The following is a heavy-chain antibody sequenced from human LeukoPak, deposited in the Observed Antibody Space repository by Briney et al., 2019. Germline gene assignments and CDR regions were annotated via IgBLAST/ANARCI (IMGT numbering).Heavy chain of an antibody. V-gene: IGHV3-23*01. D-gene: IGHD6-6*01. CDR3: ASRRYSTSALDAFNI. J-gene: IGHJ3*02. CDR2: ISESGGST. CDR1: GFTFNSYA. Sequence: GGSLRLSCAASGFTFNSYAMTWVRQAPGKALEWVSTISESGGSTYYADSVKGRFTISRDNSKNTLYLQMNGLRAEDTAVYYCASRRYSTSALDAFNIWGHETMVTVSS.